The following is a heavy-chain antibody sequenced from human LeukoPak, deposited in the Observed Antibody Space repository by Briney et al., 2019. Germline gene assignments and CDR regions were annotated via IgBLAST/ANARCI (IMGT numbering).Heavy chain of an antibody. J-gene: IGHJ5*02. D-gene: IGHD3-10*01. CDR3: ARRVPYGSASYELDT. Sequence: PSETLSLTCTVSSGSISSNSYYWAWIRQPPGKGLEWIGSINYSGSTYYNPSLKSRVTMAVDTSKNQFSQRLSSVTAADTAVFYCARRVPYGSASYELDTWGQGTLVTVSS. V-gene: IGHV4-39*01. CDR1: SGSISSNSYY. CDR2: INYSGST.